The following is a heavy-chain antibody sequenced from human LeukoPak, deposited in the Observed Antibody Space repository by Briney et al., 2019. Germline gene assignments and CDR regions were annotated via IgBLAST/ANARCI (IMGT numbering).Heavy chain of an antibody. Sequence: SQTLSLTCSVSGDSISSARYYWSWIRQPAGKGLEWIGRIYTSGSTDYNPSLKSRVTISVDTSKNQFSLKLSSVTAAETAVYYCARVYYSSSYDYWYFDLWGRGTLVTVSS. CDR3: ARVYYSSSYDYWYFDL. D-gene: IGHD6-13*01. V-gene: IGHV4-61*02. CDR2: IYTSGST. CDR1: GDSISSARYY. J-gene: IGHJ2*01.